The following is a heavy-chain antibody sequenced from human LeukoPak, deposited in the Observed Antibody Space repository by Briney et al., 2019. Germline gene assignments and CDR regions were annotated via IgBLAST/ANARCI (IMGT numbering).Heavy chain of an antibody. D-gene: IGHD4-23*01. J-gene: IGHJ3*02. CDR1: GGSISSYY. CDR3: ARSLGGSDAFDI. CDR2: IYYSGRT. Sequence: SETLSLTCTVSGGSISSYYWSWIRQPPGKGLEWIGYIYYSGRTNYKPSLKSRVTISVDTSKNQFSLKLSFVTAADTAVYYCARSLGGSDAFDIWGQGTMVTVSS. V-gene: IGHV4-59*01.